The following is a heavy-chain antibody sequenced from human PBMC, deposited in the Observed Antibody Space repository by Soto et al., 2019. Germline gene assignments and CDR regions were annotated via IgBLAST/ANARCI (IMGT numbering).Heavy chain of an antibody. D-gene: IGHD5-12*01. CDR3: ARGGTIAVTTIGDY. V-gene: IGHV3-48*02. J-gene: IGHJ4*01. Sequence: GVSLRLSCAASGFTFRSYNMNWVRQAPGKGLDWVSYISSSSSTIYYADSVKGRFTISRDNAKNSLYLQMNSLRDDDTAMYYCARGGTIAVTTIGDYWGQGTMVTVSS. CDR1: GFTFRSYN. CDR2: ISSSSSTI.